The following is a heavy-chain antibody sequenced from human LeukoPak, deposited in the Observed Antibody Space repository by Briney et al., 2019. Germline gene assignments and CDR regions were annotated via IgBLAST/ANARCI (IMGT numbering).Heavy chain of an antibody. CDR3: AREDTAMDPPFDY. V-gene: IGHV3-33*01. D-gene: IGHD5-18*01. Sequence: PGGSLRLSRAASGFTFSSYGMHWVRQAPGKGLEWVAVIWYDGSNKYYADSVKGRFTISRDNSKNTLYLQMNSLGAEDTAVYYCAREDTAMDPPFDYWGQGTLVTVSS. CDR1: GFTFSSYG. J-gene: IGHJ4*02. CDR2: IWYDGSNK.